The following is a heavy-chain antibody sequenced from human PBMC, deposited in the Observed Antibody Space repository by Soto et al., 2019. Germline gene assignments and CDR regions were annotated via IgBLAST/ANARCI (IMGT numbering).Heavy chain of an antibody. D-gene: IGHD3-16*02. J-gene: IGHJ4*02. Sequence: PSETLSLTCTVSGGSISSGDYYWSWIRQPPGKGLGWIGSIYYSGSTYYNPSLKSRVTISVDTSKNQFSLKLSSLRSEDTAVYYCARDYVGPQEYYDYVWGSYRSWIFDYWGQGTLVTVSS. CDR2: IYYSGST. V-gene: IGHV4-30-4*02. CDR3: ARDYVGPQEYYDYVWGSYRSWIFDY. CDR1: GGSISSGDYY.